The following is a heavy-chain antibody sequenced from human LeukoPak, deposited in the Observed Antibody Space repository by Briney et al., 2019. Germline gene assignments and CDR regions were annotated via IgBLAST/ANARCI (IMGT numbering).Heavy chain of an antibody. Sequence: PGGSLRLSCAASGFTFSDYYMSWIRQAPGKGLEWVSYISSSGSTIYYADSVKGRFTISRDNAKNSLYLQMNGLRAEDTAVYYCARVGSSSSSHRRKYYYYYYMDVWGKGTTVTVSS. V-gene: IGHV3-11*01. D-gene: IGHD6-6*01. CDR3: ARVGSSSSSHRRKYYYYYYMDV. J-gene: IGHJ6*03. CDR2: ISSSGSTI. CDR1: GFTFSDYY.